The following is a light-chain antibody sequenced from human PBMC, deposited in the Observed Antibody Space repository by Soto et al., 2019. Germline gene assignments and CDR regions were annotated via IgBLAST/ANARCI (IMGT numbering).Light chain of an antibody. CDR2: GAS. J-gene: IGKJ2*01. CDR1: QSVRTY. CDR3: QQSFTTPYT. V-gene: IGKV1-39*01. Sequence: DIQMTQSPSSLSASVGERVTITCRASQSVRTYLTWYQRKPGKAPKVLIYGASALPSGVPSRFSGSGSGTDFTLTVSSLQPEDFATYYCQQSFTTPYTFGQGTKLEIK.